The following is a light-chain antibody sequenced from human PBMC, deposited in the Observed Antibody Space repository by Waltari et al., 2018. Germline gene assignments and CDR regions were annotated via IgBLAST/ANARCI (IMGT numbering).Light chain of an antibody. CDR3: ASWDDSLHGVV. V-gene: IGLV1-44*01. CDR1: SSNIGSNT. Sequence: QSVLTQPPSASGTPGQRVTISCSGSSSNIGSNTVNWYQQLPGTAPKLPLFGNKPRPSGVPDRFPGSKSGTSASLAFSGLQSEDEAVYYCASWDDSLHGVVFGGGTKLTVL. CDR2: GNK. J-gene: IGLJ2*01.